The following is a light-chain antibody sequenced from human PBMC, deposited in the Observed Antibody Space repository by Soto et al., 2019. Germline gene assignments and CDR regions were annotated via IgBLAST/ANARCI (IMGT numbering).Light chain of an antibody. Sequence: QAVVTQSPSASASLGASVKLTCTLSSGHSSYAIAWHQQQPEKGPRYLMRLNSDGSHTKGDGIPDRFSGSSSGAERYLTISSLQSKDEADYYCQTWGTGIWVFGGGTKLTVL. J-gene: IGLJ3*02. CDR3: QTWGTGIWV. CDR2: LNSDGSH. CDR1: SGHSSYA. V-gene: IGLV4-69*01.